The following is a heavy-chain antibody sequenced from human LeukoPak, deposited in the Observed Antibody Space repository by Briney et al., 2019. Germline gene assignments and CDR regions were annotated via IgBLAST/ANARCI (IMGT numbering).Heavy chain of an antibody. D-gene: IGHD1-1*01. J-gene: IGHJ4*02. CDR3: ARNLDTNFDY. CDR2: IKQDGSEK. CDR1: GFTFSSYW. V-gene: IGHV3-7*01. Sequence: GGSLRLSCAASGFTFSSYWMTWVRQAPGKGLEWVANIKQDGSEKYYVDSVKGRFTISRDNAKNSLFLQMNSLKAEDTAVYYCARNLDTNFDYWGQGTLVTVSS.